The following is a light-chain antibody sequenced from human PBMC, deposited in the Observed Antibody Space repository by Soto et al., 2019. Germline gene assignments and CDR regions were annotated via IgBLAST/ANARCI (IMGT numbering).Light chain of an antibody. CDR1: SSDVGGYNY. J-gene: IGLJ1*01. CDR3: NSYAASNTLYV. CDR2: EVS. V-gene: IGLV2-8*01. Sequence: QSALPKPPSASGSPGQSVTISCTGTSSDVGGYNYVSWYQQHPGKAPKLMIYEVSKRPSGDPDRFSGSKSGNTASLTVSGLQAEDEADYYCNSYAASNTLYVFGTGTKVTVL.